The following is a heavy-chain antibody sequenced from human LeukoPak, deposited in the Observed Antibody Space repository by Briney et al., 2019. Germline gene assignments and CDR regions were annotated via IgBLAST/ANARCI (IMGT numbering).Heavy chain of an antibody. J-gene: IGHJ4*02. Sequence: ETGGSLRLSCAASGFTFSSYNMNWVRQAPGKGLEWVSTISGSGGRTYYADSVKGRCTISRDNSKNTLYLQMNSLRAEDTAVYYCAKSFTMIVAEGTIDYWGQGTLVTVSS. CDR1: GFTFSSYN. CDR3: AKSFTMIVAEGTIDY. CDR2: ISGSGGRT. V-gene: IGHV3-23*01. D-gene: IGHD3-22*01.